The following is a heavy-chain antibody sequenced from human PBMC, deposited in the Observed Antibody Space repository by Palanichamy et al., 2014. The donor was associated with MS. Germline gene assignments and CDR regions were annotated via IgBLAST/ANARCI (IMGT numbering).Heavy chain of an antibody. Sequence: QVQLQESGPGLVEPSGTLSLTCAVSGVSISSSYWWSWVRQPPGKGLEWIAEIYHSGSTNYSPSLKSRVAISVDKSKNHFSLRLSSVTAADSAVYFCARGGGDSYGPAPFDYWGQGTRVTIAS. D-gene: IGHD5-18*01. CDR1: GVSISSSYW. J-gene: IGHJ4*02. CDR2: IYHSGST. V-gene: IGHV4-4*02. CDR3: ARGGGDSYGPAPFDY.